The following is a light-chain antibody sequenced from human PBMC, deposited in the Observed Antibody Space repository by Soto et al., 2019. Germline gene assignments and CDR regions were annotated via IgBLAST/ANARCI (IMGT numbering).Light chain of an antibody. CDR1: QSIRND. CDR3: LQKDFYPFT. Sequence: AIQMTQSPSSLSASVGDRVTITCRASQSIRNDLDWFQQKPGKATKLLIYAASNLQSGVPARFSGSGSGTDFTLTISSLQPEDFATYYCLQKDFYPFTFGPGTKVDIK. CDR2: AAS. J-gene: IGKJ3*01. V-gene: IGKV1-6*01.